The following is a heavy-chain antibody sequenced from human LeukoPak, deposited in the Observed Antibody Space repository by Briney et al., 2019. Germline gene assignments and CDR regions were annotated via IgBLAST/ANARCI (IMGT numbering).Heavy chain of an antibody. V-gene: IGHV4-30-2*01. CDR1: GGSISSGGYY. J-gene: IGHJ5*02. Sequence: SQTLSLTCTVSGGSISSGGYYWSWIRQPPGKGLEWIGYIYHSGSTYYNPSLKSRVTISVDRSKNQFSLKLSSVTAADTAVYYCARDGGYSSLPLEPWGQGTLVTVSS. CDR2: IYHSGST. CDR3: ARDGGYSSLPLEP. D-gene: IGHD6-19*01.